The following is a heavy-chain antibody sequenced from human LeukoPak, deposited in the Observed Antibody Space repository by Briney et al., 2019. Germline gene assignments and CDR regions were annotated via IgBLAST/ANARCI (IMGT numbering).Heavy chain of an antibody. V-gene: IGHV1-46*01. Sequence: ASVKVSCKASGYTFTSYYMHWVRQAPGQGLEWMGIINPSGGSTSYAQKFQGRVTITADESTSTAYMELSSLRSEDTAVYYCARGGETNIVVVPAAPYWDYGMDVWGQGTTVTVSS. CDR3: ARGGETNIVVVPAAPYWDYGMDV. J-gene: IGHJ6*02. D-gene: IGHD2-2*01. CDR1: GYTFTSYY. CDR2: INPSGGST.